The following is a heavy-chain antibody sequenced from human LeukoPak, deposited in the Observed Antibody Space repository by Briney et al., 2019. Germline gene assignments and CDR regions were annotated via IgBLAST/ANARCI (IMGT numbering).Heavy chain of an antibody. J-gene: IGHJ1*01. CDR3: GRAFPPLRTSSAGDL. CDR2: ISGRSSHI. D-gene: IGHD3-16*01. CDR1: GFSFSDYD. V-gene: IGHV3-21*01. Sequence: GGSLRLSCSASGFSFSDYDMNWVRQAPGKGLECVSAISGRSSHIYYGESVKGRFTISRDNAKNSLYLQMDSLGVEDTAVYYCGRAFPPLRTSSAGDLWGQGTLVIVSS.